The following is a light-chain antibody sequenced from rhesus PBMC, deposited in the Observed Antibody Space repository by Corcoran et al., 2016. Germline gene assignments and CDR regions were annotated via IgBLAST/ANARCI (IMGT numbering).Light chain of an antibody. V-gene: IGKV1S14*01. CDR2: YTS. CDR1: QGISNY. J-gene: IGKJ1*01. Sequence: DIQMTQSPSSLSASVGDTVTITCRASQGISNYLACYQQKPGKAPKPLIYYTSNLESGVPSRFSGSGSGTDCTLTISRLQPEDFAFYYCQQYNSYPRTFGQGTKVEIK. CDR3: QQYNSYPRT.